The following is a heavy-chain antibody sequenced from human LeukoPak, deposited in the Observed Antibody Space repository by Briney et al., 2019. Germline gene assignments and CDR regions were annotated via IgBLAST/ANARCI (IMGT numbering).Heavy chain of an antibody. CDR2: IRSKANSYAT. V-gene: IGHV3-73*01. CDR1: GFTFSGSA. Sequence: PGGSLRLSCAASGFTFSGSAMHWVRQASGKGLEWVGRIRSKANSYATAYAASVKGRFTISRDDSKNTAYLQMNSLKTEDTAVYYCTRHPLYDYGGNSDYYYYMDVWGKGTTVTVSS. D-gene: IGHD4-23*01. CDR3: TRHPLYDYGGNSDYYYYMDV. J-gene: IGHJ6*03.